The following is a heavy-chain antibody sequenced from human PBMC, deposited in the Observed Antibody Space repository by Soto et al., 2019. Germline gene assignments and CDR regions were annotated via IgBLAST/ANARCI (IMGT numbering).Heavy chain of an antibody. Sequence: PSETLSLTCTVSGGSISSYYWSWIRQPPGKGLEWIGYIYYSGTTNYNPSLKSRVTISVDTSKNQFSLKLSSVTAADTAVYYCARIYCSGGSCYPNYYYYYMDVWGKGTTVTVSS. J-gene: IGHJ6*03. V-gene: IGHV4-59*12. D-gene: IGHD2-15*01. CDR3: ARIYCSGGSCYPNYYYYYMDV. CDR2: IYYSGTT. CDR1: GGSISSYY.